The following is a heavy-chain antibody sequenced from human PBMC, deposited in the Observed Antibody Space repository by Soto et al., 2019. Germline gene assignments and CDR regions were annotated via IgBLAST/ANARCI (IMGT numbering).Heavy chain of an antibody. Sequence: EVQLLESGGGLVQPGGSLRLSCAASGFTFSSYAMSWVRQAPGKGLEWVSAISGSGGSTYYADSVKGRFTISSDNSKNPLYLQMNSLRAEDTAVYYCAKDGLWFGELRGAYWGQGTLVTVSS. D-gene: IGHD3-10*01. CDR2: ISGSGGST. CDR3: AKDGLWFGELRGAY. J-gene: IGHJ4*02. CDR1: GFTFSSYA. V-gene: IGHV3-23*01.